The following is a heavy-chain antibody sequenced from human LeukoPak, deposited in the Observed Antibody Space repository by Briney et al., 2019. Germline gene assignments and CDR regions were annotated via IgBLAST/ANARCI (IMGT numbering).Heavy chain of an antibody. CDR1: GGSISSYY. J-gene: IGHJ3*02. CDR3: ARDMYSSSPLDAFDI. V-gene: IGHV4-4*07. Sequence: SETLSLTCTVSGGSISSYYWSWIRQPAGNGLEGIGRIYTSGSTNSNPSLKRRVTMSVDTSTNQSSLKLSSVTAADTAVYYCARDMYSSSPLDAFDIWGQGTMVTVSS. CDR2: IYTSGST. D-gene: IGHD6-6*01.